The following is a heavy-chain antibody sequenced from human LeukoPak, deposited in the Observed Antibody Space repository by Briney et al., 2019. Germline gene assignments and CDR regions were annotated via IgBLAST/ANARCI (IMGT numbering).Heavy chain of an antibody. J-gene: IGHJ4*02. D-gene: IGHD3-10*01. CDR2: IRYDGGNE. CDR3: AKGFGGSYFDY. CDR1: GFTFSSYT. V-gene: IGHV3-30*02. Sequence: GGSLRLSCAASGFTFSSYTMHWVRQAPGKGLEWVAFIRYDGGNEYYADSVKGRFTISRDNSKDTLYLQMNSLSADDTAVYYCAKGFGGSYFDYWGQGTLVTVSS.